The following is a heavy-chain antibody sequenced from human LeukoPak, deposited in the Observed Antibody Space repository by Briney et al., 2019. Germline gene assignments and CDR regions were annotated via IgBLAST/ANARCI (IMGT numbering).Heavy chain of an antibody. V-gene: IGHV4-39*07. CDR2: IYYSGST. J-gene: IGHJ3*02. Sequence: SETLSLTCTVSGGSISSSSYYWGWIRQPPGKGLEWIGSIYYSGSTYYNPSLKSRVTISVDTSKNQFSLKLGSVTAADTAVYYCARLQLPDAFDIWGQGTMVTVSS. D-gene: IGHD2-2*01. CDR1: GGSISSSSYY. CDR3: ARLQLPDAFDI.